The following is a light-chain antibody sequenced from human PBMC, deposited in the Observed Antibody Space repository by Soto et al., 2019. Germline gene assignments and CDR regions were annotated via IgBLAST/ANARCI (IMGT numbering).Light chain of an antibody. CDR2: GAS. J-gene: IGKJ2*02. CDR3: QQYGSSPRT. V-gene: IGKV3-20*01. Sequence: EIVLTQSPGTLSLSPGERATLSCRASKSVSSSYLAWYHQKPGQAPRLLIYGASSRATGIPDRFSGSGSGTDFTLTISRLEPEDFAVYYCQQYGSSPRTFGPGTKLEIK. CDR1: KSVSSSY.